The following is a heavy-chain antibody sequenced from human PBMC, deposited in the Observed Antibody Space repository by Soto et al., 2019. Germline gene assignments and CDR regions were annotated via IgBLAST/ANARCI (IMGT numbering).Heavy chain of an antibody. V-gene: IGHV3-23*01. CDR1: GFTFSSYA. D-gene: IGHD2-2*01. J-gene: IGHJ4*02. CDR3: AKDLAYCSSTSCYYGFDY. Sequence: GGSLRLSCAASGFTFSSYAMSWVRQAPGKGLEWVSAISGSGGSTYYADSVEGRFTISRDNSKNTLYLQMNSLRAEDTAVYYCAKDLAYCSSTSCYYGFDYWGKGTRVTV. CDR2: ISGSGGST.